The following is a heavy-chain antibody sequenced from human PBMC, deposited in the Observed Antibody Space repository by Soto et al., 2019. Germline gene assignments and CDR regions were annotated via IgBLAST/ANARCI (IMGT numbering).Heavy chain of an antibody. J-gene: IGHJ4*02. CDR2: IYYSGST. V-gene: IGHV4-59*01. CDR3: AREYCSGGSCYFDY. Sequence: ETLSLTCTVSGGSISSYYWSWIRQPPGKGLEWIGYIYYSGSTNYNPSLKSRVTISVDTSKNQFSLKLSSVTAADTAVYYCAREYCSGGSCYFDYWGQGTLVNVSS. CDR1: GGSISSYY. D-gene: IGHD2-15*01.